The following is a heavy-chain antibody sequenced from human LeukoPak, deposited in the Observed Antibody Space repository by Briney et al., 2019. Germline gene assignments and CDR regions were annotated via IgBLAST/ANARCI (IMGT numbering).Heavy chain of an antibody. CDR2: INPSGGST. CDR3: ARDVREYYGSGSYYYYYGMGV. J-gene: IGHJ6*04. V-gene: IGHV1-46*01. Sequence: ASVKVSCKASGYTFTSYYMHWVRQAPGQGLEWMGIINPSGGSTSYAQKFQGRVTMTRDTSTSTVYMELSSLRSEDTAVYYCARDVREYYGSGSYYYYYGMGVWGKGTTVTVSS. CDR1: GYTFTSYY. D-gene: IGHD3-10*01.